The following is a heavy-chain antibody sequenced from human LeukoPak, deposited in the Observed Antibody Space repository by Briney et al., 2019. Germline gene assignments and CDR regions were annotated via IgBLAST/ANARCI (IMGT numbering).Heavy chain of an antibody. D-gene: IGHD5-12*01. CDR1: GFTFSSYA. CDR2: ISGSGGST. J-gene: IGHJ6*02. V-gene: IGHV3-23*01. CDR3: AKDTRRDIVATFVYYYYGMDV. Sequence: PGASLRLSCAASGFTFSSYAISWVRQAPGKGLEWVSAISGSGGSTYYADSVKGRFTISRDNSKNTLYLQMNSLRAEDTAVYYCAKDTRRDIVATFVYYYYGMDVWGQGTTVTVSS.